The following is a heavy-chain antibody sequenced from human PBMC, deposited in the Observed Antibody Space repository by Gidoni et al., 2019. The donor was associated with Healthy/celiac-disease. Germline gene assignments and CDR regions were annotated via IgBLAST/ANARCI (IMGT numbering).Heavy chain of an antibody. CDR2: SRSKAYGGTT. D-gene: IGHD3-3*01. CDR1: GFTLGDYA. V-gene: IGHV3-49*05. CDR3: TRPLEGDFWSGSSNYYYYGMDV. Sequence: EVQLVESGGGLVKQGRSLRLSCTASGFTLGDYAMSWFRQAPGKGLEWVGFSRSKAYGGTTEYAASVKGRFTISRDDSKSIAYLQMNSLKTEDTAVYYCTRPLEGDFWSGSSNYYYYGMDVWGQGTTVTVSS. J-gene: IGHJ6*02.